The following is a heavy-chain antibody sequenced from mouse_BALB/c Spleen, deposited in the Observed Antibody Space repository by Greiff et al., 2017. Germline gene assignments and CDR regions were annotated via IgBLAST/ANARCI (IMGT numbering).Heavy chain of an antibody. Sequence: VQLQQSGAELVKPGASVKLSCKASGYTFTSYDINWVRQRPEQGLEWIGWIFPGDGSTKYNEKFKGKATLTTDKSSSTAYMQLSSLTSEDSAVYVCARIYYDYEGFAYWGQGTLVTVSA. CDR2: IFPGDGST. CDR1: GYTFTSYD. CDR3: ARIYYDYEGFAY. J-gene: IGHJ3*01. D-gene: IGHD2-4*01. V-gene: IGHV1S56*01.